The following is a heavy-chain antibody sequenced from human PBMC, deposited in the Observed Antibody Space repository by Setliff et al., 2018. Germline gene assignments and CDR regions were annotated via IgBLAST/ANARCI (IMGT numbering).Heavy chain of an antibody. CDR2: ISSYNDIT. Sequence: ASVKVFCKASGYILNSYGISWVRQAPGQGLEWMGWISSYNDITNYAQRFQGRVTLTTDMSTSAAYMELRSLGSDDTAVYYCAISTLSICSGGTCPNVFDVWGQGTMVTVS. CDR1: GYILNSYG. CDR3: AISTLSICSGGTCPNVFDV. J-gene: IGHJ3*01. D-gene: IGHD2-15*01. V-gene: IGHV1-18*01.